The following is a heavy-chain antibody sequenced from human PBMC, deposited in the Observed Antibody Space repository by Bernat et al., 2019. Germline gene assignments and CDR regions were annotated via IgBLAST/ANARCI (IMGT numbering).Heavy chain of an antibody. CDR1: GGSISSYY. D-gene: IGHD4-23*01. CDR2: IYYSGST. J-gene: IGHJ2*01. V-gene: IGHV4-59*01. CDR3: ASVFGGNSAYWYFDL. Sequence: QVQLQESGPGLVKPSETLSLTCTVSGGSISSYYWSWIRQPPGKGLDWIGYIYYSGSTNYNPSLKSRVTISVDTSKNKFSMKMTSVTAADTAVYYCASVFGGNSAYWYFDLWGRGTLVTVSS.